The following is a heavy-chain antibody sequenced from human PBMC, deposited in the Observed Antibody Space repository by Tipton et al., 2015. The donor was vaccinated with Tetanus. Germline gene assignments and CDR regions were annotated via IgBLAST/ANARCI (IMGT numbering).Heavy chain of an antibody. CDR3: ARGGRDAYNNPLGAFDV. J-gene: IGHJ3*01. Sequence: TLSLTCSVSGVSIKGGGFYWTWIRQPPGKGLEWIGEISHSGSSSYSPSLKSRVTISVDTSKNQFSLRLRSVAAADTAVYYCARGGRDAYNNPLGAFDVWGRGTTVTVSS. D-gene: IGHD5-24*01. CDR1: GVSIKGGGFY. CDR2: ISHSGSS. V-gene: IGHV4-30-2*01.